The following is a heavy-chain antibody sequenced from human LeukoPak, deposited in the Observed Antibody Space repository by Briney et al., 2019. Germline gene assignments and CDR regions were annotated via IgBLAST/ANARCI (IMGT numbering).Heavy chain of an antibody. Sequence: GGSLRLSCAASGFTFSSYSMNWVRQAPGKGLEWLSSISSSSSYIYYADSVKGRFTISRDNAKNSLYLQMDSLRAEDTAVYYCARVRSGSLDYWGQGTLVTVSS. D-gene: IGHD1-26*01. V-gene: IGHV3-21*01. CDR3: ARVRSGSLDY. CDR1: GFTFSSYS. J-gene: IGHJ4*02. CDR2: ISSSSSYI.